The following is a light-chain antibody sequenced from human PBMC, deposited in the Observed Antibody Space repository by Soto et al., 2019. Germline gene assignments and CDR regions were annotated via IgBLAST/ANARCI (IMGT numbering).Light chain of an antibody. Sequence: VVFTHAPCTLSLSPGERSTLSFMASQSVSNNYLALYQQKPGQAPRLLIYGASNWATGIPDRFSGSGSGTDFNLIISRLEPEDFALHSCQQYGSSPSPFGKAPNVDI. CDR3: QQYGSSPSP. CDR2: GAS. V-gene: IGKV3-20*01. CDR1: QSVSNNY. J-gene: IGKJ1*01.